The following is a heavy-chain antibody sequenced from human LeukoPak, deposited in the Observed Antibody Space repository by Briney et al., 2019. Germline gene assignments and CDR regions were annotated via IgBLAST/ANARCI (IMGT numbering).Heavy chain of an antibody. V-gene: IGHV3-7*01. CDR3: AREGGQIAKGNSLGRGAFDY. CDR2: IEQDGSER. CDR1: GFTFSSYS. Sequence: GGSLRLSCAASGFTFSSYSMSWVRQAPGKGLEWVANIEQDGSERYYVDSVKGRFTISRDNAKNSLYLQMNSLRADDTAVYYCAREGGQIAKGNSLGRGAFDYWGQGTLVTVSS. D-gene: IGHD3-16*01. J-gene: IGHJ4*02.